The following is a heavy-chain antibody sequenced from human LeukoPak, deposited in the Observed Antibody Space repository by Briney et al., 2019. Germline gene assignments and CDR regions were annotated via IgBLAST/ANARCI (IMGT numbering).Heavy chain of an antibody. Sequence: PGGSLRLSCAASGFTFSSYAMSWVRQAPGKGLEWVSAISGSGGSTYYADSVKGRFTISRDNSKNTLYLQMNSLRAEDTAVYYCAKDLLSDTGYSSSWRYWYFDLWGRGTLVTVSS. V-gene: IGHV3-23*01. CDR3: AKDLLSDTGYSSSWRYWYFDL. D-gene: IGHD6-13*01. J-gene: IGHJ2*01. CDR1: GFTFSSYA. CDR2: ISGSGGST.